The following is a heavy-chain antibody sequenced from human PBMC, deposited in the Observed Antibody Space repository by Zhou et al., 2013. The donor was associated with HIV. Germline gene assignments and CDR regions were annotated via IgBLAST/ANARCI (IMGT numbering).Heavy chain of an antibody. CDR1: GYTFTDYY. J-gene: IGHJ4*02. D-gene: IGHD3-22*01. Sequence: EVQLVQSGAEVKKPGAPVNISCKVSGYTFTDYYIHWVQQTPGKGLEWMGLVDPEDGETIYAEKFQDRLTITADTSTDTAYMALSSLTSEDTAMYYCARDPLYYYDSSGYYYPTRFDYWGQGMLVTVSS. CDR2: VDPEDGET. CDR3: ARDPLYYYDSSGYYYPTRFDY. V-gene: IGHV1-69-2*01.